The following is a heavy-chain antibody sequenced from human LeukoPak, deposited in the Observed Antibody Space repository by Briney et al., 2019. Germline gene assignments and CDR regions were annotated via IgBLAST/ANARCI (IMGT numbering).Heavy chain of an antibody. V-gene: IGHV1-2*02. CDR2: INPNSGGT. CDR1: GYTFTDYY. Sequence: ASVKVSCKASGYTFTDYYMHWVRQAPGQGLEWLGWINPNSGGTNYAQKFQGRVTMTRDTSISTAYMELSRLRSDDTAVYYCAREGPIVGATHLVDYWGQGTLVTVSS. J-gene: IGHJ4*02. D-gene: IGHD1-26*01. CDR3: AREGPIVGATHLVDY.